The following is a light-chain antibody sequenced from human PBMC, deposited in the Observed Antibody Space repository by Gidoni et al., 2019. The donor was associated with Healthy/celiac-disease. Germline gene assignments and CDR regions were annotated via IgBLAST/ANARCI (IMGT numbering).Light chain of an antibody. Sequence: EIGLTQSPGTLSLSPGERATLSCRASQSVSSSYLAWYQQKPGQAPRLLIYGASSRATGIPDIFSGSGSGTDFTLTISRLEPEDFAVYYCQQYGSSPRTFGQGTKLEIK. V-gene: IGKV3-20*01. J-gene: IGKJ2*01. CDR2: GAS. CDR3: QQYGSSPRT. CDR1: QSVSSSY.